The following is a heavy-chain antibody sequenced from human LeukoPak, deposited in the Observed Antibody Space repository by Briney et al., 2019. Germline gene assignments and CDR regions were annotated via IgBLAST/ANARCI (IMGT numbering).Heavy chain of an antibody. D-gene: IGHD3-22*01. CDR2: ISAYNGNT. CDR3: ATPGFSGGYYYAFHY. V-gene: IGHV1-18*01. J-gene: IGHJ4*02. Sequence: ASVKVSCKASGYTFTSYGISWVRQAPGQGLEWMGWISAYNGNTNYAQKFQGRLTVTADTSTDTAYMELSSLRSEDTAVYYCATPGFSGGYYYAFHYWGQGALVTVSS. CDR1: GYTFTSYG.